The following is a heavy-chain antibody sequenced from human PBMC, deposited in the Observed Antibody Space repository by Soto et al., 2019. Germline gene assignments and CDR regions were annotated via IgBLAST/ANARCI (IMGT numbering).Heavy chain of an antibody. CDR1: GYTFTSYG. Sequence: QVQLVQSGAEVKKPGASVKVSCKASGYTFTSYGFSWVRQAPGQGLEWMGWISAYNGNTNYAQKLQGRVTMTTDTSTRTAYMELSSLRSDDTAVYYCAREGSRPYYDYGMDVWGQGTTVTVSS. V-gene: IGHV1-18*01. CDR2: ISAYNGNT. D-gene: IGHD1-26*01. CDR3: AREGSRPYYDYGMDV. J-gene: IGHJ6*02.